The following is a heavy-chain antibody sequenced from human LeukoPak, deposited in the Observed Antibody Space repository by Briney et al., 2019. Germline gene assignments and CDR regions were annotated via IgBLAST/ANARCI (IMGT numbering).Heavy chain of an antibody. D-gene: IGHD5-24*01. CDR2: IKQDGSEK. CDR1: GFTFSSYW. CDR3: TRVGYIDEGIDY. V-gene: IGHV3-7*04. Sequence: HPGGSLRLSCEVSGFTFSSYWMSWVRQAPGKGLEWVASIKQDGSEKYHVDSVKGRFTISRDNAKNSLYLQMNSLRAEDTAIYYCTRVGYIDEGIDYWGQGTLVTVSS. J-gene: IGHJ4*02.